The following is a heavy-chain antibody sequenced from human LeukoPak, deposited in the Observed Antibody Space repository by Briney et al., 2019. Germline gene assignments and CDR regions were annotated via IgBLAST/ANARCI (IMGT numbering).Heavy chain of an antibody. CDR2: ISSSSSYI. J-gene: IGHJ4*02. CDR3: ARSQRTRDTEFDY. D-gene: IGHD2-2*01. CDR1: AFTFSSYS. Sequence: MPGGSLRLSCAASAFTFSSYSMNWVRQAPGKGLEWVSSISSSSSYIYYADSVKGRFTISRDNSKNTLYLHVNSLRPEDTAVYYCARSQRTRDTEFDYWGQGTLVTVSS. V-gene: IGHV3-21*01.